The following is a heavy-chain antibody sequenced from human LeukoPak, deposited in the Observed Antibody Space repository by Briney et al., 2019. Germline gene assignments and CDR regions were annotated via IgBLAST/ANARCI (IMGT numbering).Heavy chain of an antibody. CDR3: SGGGSIEVTGY. Sequence: GGSLILSCVASGFAFSSYWMNWVRQAPGKGLVWVSQINSDGSDTTYADSVKGRFTISRDNAKNTLYLQMNSLRAEDTAVYYCSGGGSIEVTGYWGQGTLVTVSS. J-gene: IGHJ4*02. CDR1: GFAFSSYW. CDR2: INSDGSDT. D-gene: IGHD2-21*02. V-gene: IGHV3-74*01.